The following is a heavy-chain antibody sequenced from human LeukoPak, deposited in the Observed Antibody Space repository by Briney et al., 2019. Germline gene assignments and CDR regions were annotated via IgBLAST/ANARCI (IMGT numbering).Heavy chain of an antibody. Sequence: PGGPLSLSCAASGFTVSSNYMSWVRPAPGKGLEWVSVIYSGGSTYYADSVKGRFTISRDNSKNTLYLQMNSLRAEDTAVYYCARERIVGLFDYWGQGTLVTVSS. CDR3: ARERIVGLFDY. J-gene: IGHJ4*02. D-gene: IGHD2-15*01. V-gene: IGHV3-53*01. CDR2: IYSGGST. CDR1: GFTVSSNY.